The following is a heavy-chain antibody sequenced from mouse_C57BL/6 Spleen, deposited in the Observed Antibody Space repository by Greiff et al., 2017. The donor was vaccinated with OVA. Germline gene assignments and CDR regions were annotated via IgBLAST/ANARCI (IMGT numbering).Heavy chain of an antibody. Sequence: EVKLMESGGGLVKPGGSLKLSCAASGFTFSSYTMSWVRQTPEKRLEWVATISGGGGNTYYPDSVKGRFTISRDNAKNTLYLQMSSLRSEDTALYYCARPLFYYDYDWYFDVWGTGTTVTVSS. CDR1: GFTFSSYT. J-gene: IGHJ1*03. D-gene: IGHD2-4*01. V-gene: IGHV5-9*01. CDR2: ISGGGGNT. CDR3: ARPLFYYDYDWYFDV.